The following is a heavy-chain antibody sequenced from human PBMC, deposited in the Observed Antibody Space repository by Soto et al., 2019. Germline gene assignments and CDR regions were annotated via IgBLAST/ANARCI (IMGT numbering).Heavy chain of an antibody. J-gene: IGHJ6*02. D-gene: IGHD6-13*01. V-gene: IGHV1-69*01. CDR2: IIPIFGTA. CDR1: GGTFSSYA. CDR3: AREGIAAASNYYYYGMDV. Sequence: QVQLVQSGAEVKQPGSSVKVSCKASGGTFSSYAISWVRQAPGQGLEWMGGIIPIFGTANYAQKFQGRVTITADESTSTAYMELSSLRSEDTAVYYCAREGIAAASNYYYYGMDVWGQGTTVTVSS.